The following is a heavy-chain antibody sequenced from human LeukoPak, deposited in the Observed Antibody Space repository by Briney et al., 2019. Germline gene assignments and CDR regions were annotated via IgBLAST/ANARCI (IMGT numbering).Heavy chain of an antibody. V-gene: IGHV3-30*02. J-gene: IGHJ4*02. CDR2: IRYDGSNK. D-gene: IGHD6-13*01. Sequence: LXXXXXXFTFXXXXMHXXXQXXXXGXXXXAFIRYDGSNKYYADSVKGRFTISRDNSKNTLYLQMNSLRAEDTAVYYCAKELSSSWYGGLGYWGQGTLVTVSS. CDR3: AKELSSSWYGGLGY. CDR1: XFTFXXXX.